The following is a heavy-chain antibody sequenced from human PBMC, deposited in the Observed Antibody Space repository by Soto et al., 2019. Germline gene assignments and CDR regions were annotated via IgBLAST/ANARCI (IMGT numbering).Heavy chain of an antibody. CDR2: IIPIFGTA. J-gene: IGHJ6*02. D-gene: IGHD4-17*01. Sequence: QVQLVQSGAEVKKPGSSVKVSCKASGGTFSSYAISWVRQAPGQGLEWMGGIIPIFGTANYAQKFQGRVTITADESTSTAYMELSSLRSEDTAVYYCARNPMTTVTTIYYYGMDVWGQGTTVTVPS. CDR3: ARNPMTTVTTIYYYGMDV. CDR1: GGTFSSYA. V-gene: IGHV1-69*12.